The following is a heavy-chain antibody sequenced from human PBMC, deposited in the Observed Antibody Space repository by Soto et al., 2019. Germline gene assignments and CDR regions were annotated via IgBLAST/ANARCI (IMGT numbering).Heavy chain of an antibody. Sequence: SLRLSCSASGFTFLSYAMSLVRQAPGKGLEWVSAISGSGGSTYYADSVKGRFTISRDNSKNTLYLQMNSLRAEDTAVYYCAKGATAKDYYYYGMDVWGQGTTVTVSS. V-gene: IGHV3-23*01. CDR2: ISGSGGST. CDR3: AKGATAKDYYYYGMDV. D-gene: IGHD2-21*02. J-gene: IGHJ6*01. CDR1: GFTFLSYA.